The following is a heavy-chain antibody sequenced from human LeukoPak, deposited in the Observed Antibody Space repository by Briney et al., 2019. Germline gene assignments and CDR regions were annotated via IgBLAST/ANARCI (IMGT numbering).Heavy chain of an antibody. D-gene: IGHD5-12*01. J-gene: IGHJ4*02. CDR3: ARDWEVATIAPGGY. Sequence: GASVKVSCKASGGTFSSYAISWVRQAPGQGLEWMGGIIPIFGTANYAQKFQGRVTITTDESTSTAYMELSSLRSDDTAVYYCARDWEVATIAPGGYWGQGTLVTVSS. CDR2: IIPIFGTA. CDR1: GGTFSSYA. V-gene: IGHV1-69*05.